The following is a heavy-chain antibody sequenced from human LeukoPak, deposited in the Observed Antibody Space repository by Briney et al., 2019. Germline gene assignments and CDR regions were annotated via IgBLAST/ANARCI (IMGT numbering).Heavy chain of an antibody. CDR2: INSGGSST. J-gene: IGHJ4*02. CDR1: GFTFSSYW. CDR3: ARGGDYPFDY. V-gene: IGHV3-74*01. D-gene: IGHD4-17*01. Sequence: GGSLRLSCAASGFTFSSYWMHWVRQAPGKGLVWVSRINSGGSSTSHADSVKGRFTVSRDNAKNTLYLQMNSLGAEDTAVYYCARGGDYPFDYWGQGTLVTVSS.